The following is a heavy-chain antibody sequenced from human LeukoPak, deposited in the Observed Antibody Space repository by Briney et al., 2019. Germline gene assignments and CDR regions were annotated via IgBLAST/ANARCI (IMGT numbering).Heavy chain of an antibody. CDR2: INPSGCST. D-gene: IGHD3-22*01. V-gene: IGHV1-46*01. CDR3: AREPSHYYDSSGFQDY. CDR1: GYTFTSYY. Sequence: GASVKVSCKASGYTFTSYYMHWVRQAPGQGLEWMGIINPSGCSTSYAQKFQGRVTMTRDTSTSTVYMQLSSLRSEDTAVYYCAREPSHYYDSSGFQDYWGQGTLVTVSS. J-gene: IGHJ4*02.